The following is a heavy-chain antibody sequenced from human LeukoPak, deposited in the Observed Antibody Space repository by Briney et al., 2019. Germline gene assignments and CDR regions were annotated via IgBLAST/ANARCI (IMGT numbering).Heavy chain of an antibody. CDR2: ISGYNGNT. CDR3: ARDLYSRGMDYYGSGSYFAY. V-gene: IGHV1-18*01. J-gene: IGHJ4*02. D-gene: IGHD3-10*01. CDR1: GYTFSSYG. Sequence: ASVKVSCKASGYTFSSYGISWVRQAPGQGLEWMGWISGYNGNTHYAQKLQGRVTMTTDTSTSTAYMELRSLRSDDTAIFYCARDLYSRGMDYYGSGSYFAYWGQGTLVTVSS.